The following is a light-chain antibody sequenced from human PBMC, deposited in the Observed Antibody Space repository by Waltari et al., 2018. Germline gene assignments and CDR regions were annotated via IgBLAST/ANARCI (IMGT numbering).Light chain of an antibody. J-gene: IGKJ4*01. V-gene: IGKV3-15*01. CDR1: QNVGTS. CDR2: GAY. Sequence: EIVVTQSPATLSVSPGERVTLSCRASQNVGTSLAWYQKKPGQTPRLLIFGAYSRASGVPARFSGSGSGTDFTLAISSLQSEDFAVYYCQQYEDWPRHSFGGGTKVQIE. CDR3: QQYEDWPRHS.